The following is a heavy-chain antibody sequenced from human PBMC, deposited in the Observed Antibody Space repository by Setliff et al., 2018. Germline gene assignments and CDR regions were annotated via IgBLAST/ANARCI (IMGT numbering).Heavy chain of an antibody. J-gene: IGHJ4*02. CDR2: IYYSGST. CDR1: GDSISPGTHN. V-gene: IGHV4-39*01. D-gene: IGHD2-8*01. Sequence: PSETLSLTCTVSGDSISPGTHNWGWIRQPPGKGLEWLGSIYYSGSTYYNPSLKSRVTITVDTSKNLFSLKLSSLTAADTAMYYCARHNGSPTDRLDYWGQGIPVTVSS. CDR3: ARHNGSPTDRLDY.